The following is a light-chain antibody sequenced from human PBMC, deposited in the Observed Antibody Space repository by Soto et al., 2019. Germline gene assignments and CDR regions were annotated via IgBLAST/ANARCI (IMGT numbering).Light chain of an antibody. CDR1: SSDVGGYNF. CDR3: SSYAGSHNV. CDR2: EVT. V-gene: IGLV2-8*01. J-gene: IGLJ1*01. Sequence: QSALAQPPSASGSPGQSVTISCTGTSSDVGGYNFVSWYQQHPGKAPKVIIYEVTKRPSGVPDRFSGSRSGNTASLTVSGLQAEDEADYFCSSYAGSHNVFGTGTKVTVL.